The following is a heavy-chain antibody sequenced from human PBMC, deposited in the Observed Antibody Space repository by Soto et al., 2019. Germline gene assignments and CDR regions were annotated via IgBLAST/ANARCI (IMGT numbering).Heavy chain of an antibody. V-gene: IGHV4-4*02. CDR2: IFHSGST. CDR1: GGSIRSNNW. J-gene: IGHJ4*02. Sequence: SETLSLTWAVSGGSIRSNNWLSWVRQPPGKGLEWIGEIFHSGSTNYNPSLKTRVTISVDKSKNQFSLKLSSVTAADTAVYYCARVFSGSYSDYWGQGTLVTVSS. D-gene: IGHD1-26*01. CDR3: ARVFSGSYSDY.